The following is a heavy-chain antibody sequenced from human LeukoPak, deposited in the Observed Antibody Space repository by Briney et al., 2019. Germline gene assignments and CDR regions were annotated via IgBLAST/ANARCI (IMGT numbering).Heavy chain of an antibody. CDR3: ARVSNSWPYYYYYYMDV. V-gene: IGHV1-18*01. Sequence: ASVKVSCKASGYTFSKYSINWVRQAPGQGLEWMGWISGYNGKTNYAQKLQDRVTMTTDTSTSTAYMELRSLRSDDTAVYYCARVSNSWPYYYYYYMDVWGKGTTVTISS. CDR1: GYTFSKYS. CDR2: ISGYNGKT. J-gene: IGHJ6*03. D-gene: IGHD6-13*01.